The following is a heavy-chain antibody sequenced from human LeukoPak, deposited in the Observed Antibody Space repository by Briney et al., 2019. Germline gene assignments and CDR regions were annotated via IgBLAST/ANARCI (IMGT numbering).Heavy chain of an antibody. CDR2: INPNSGGT. Sequence: ASVKVSCKASGYTFTGYYMHWVRQAPGQGLEWMGRINPNSGGTSYAQQFRGRVTMTSDTSFSTAYMELSSLRSDDTAVYYCARVSVAGTPDRDYFDYWGQGTLVTVSS. CDR1: GYTFTGYY. J-gene: IGHJ4*02. D-gene: IGHD6-19*01. CDR3: ARVSVAGTPDRDYFDY. V-gene: IGHV1-2*06.